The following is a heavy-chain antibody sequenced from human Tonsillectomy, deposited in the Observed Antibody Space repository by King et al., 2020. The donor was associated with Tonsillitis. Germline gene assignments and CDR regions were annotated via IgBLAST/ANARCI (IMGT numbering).Heavy chain of an antibody. Sequence: VQLVESGGGLVQPGGSLRLSCAASGFTFSSYAMSWVRQAPGKGLEWVSAISGSGGSTFYADSVKGRFTISRDNSKNTLCLQMYSLRAEDTAVYYCAKGGDTSTWYLNLTWFDPWGQGTLVTVSS. V-gene: IGHV3-23*04. J-gene: IGHJ5*02. D-gene: IGHD6-13*01. CDR2: ISGSGGST. CDR1: GFTFSSYA. CDR3: AKGGDTSTWYLNLTWFDP.